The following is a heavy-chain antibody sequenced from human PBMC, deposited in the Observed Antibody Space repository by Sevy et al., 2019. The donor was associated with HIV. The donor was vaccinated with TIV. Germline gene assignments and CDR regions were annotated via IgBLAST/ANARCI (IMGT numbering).Heavy chain of an antibody. CDR2: TRNKADGYTT. V-gene: IGHV3-72*01. D-gene: IGHD6-13*01. CDR1: GFTFSDHY. CDR3: STHAGIAAAGRVFDY. Sequence: GGSLRLSCAASGFTFSDHYMEGVRQAPGKGLEWVGRTRNKADGYTTEYAASCKGRLTISRDDSENSKYLQMNSLKTEDTAVYYCSTHAGIAAAGRVFDYWGQGALVTVSS. J-gene: IGHJ4*02.